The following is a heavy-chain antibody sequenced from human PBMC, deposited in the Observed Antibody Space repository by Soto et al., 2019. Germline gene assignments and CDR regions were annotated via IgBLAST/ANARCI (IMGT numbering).Heavy chain of an antibody. J-gene: IGHJ4*02. V-gene: IGHV4-59*01. CDR1: VDSMNPYY. D-gene: IGHD6-19*01. Sequence: QVRLQESGPGLVKPSETLSLTCTVSVDSMNPYYWSWIRQPPGKGLEWIGYTHYSGTTNYNPSLNXRXTXSGDTSKNQCSRKLTPVTAADTAVHSYARGGWSLDDWGRGTLVTVSS. CDR2: THYSGTT. CDR3: ARGGWSLDD.